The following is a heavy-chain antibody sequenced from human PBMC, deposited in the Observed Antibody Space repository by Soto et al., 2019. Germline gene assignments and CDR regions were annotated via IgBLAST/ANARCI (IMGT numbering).Heavy chain of an antibody. J-gene: IGHJ6*02. CDR1: GFTFSSYW. V-gene: IGHV3-7*01. CDR3: ARGGYSSSWLNYYYYYGMDV. Sequence: QPGGSLRLSCAASGFTFSSYWMSWVRQAPGKGLEWVANIKQDGSEKYYVDSVKGRFTISRDNAKNSLYLQMNSLRAEDTAVYYCARGGYSSSWLNYYYYYGMDVWGQGTTVTVSS. D-gene: IGHD6-13*01. CDR2: IKQDGSEK.